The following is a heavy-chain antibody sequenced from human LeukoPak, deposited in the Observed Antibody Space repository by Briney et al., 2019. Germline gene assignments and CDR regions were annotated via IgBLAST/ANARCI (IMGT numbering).Heavy chain of an antibody. CDR1: GGSISGGSYY. D-gene: IGHD3-3*01. CDR2: IYTSGST. V-gene: IGHV4-61*02. J-gene: IGHJ6*02. CDR3: ARDQLSIFGVVLAAMDV. Sequence: SQTLSLTCTVSGGSISGGSYYWSWIRQPAGKGLEWIGRIYTSGSTNYNPSLKSRVTISVDTSKNQFSLKLSSVTAAGTAVYYCARDQLSIFGVVLAAMDVWGQGTTVTVSS.